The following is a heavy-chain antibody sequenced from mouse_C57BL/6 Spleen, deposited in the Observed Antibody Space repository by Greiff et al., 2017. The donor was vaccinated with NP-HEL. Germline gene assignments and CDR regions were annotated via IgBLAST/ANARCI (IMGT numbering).Heavy chain of an antibody. CDR3: ASGRQTVSLYWYFDV. J-gene: IGHJ1*03. Sequence: QVQLQQSGPELVKPGASVKLSCKASGYTFTSYDINWVKQRPGQGLEWIGWIYPRDGSTKYNEKFKGKATLTVDTSSSTAYMELHSLTSEDSAVYFCASGRQTVSLYWYFDVWGTGTTVTVSS. CDR2: IYPRDGST. CDR1: GYTFTSYD. D-gene: IGHD6-2*01. V-gene: IGHV1-85*01.